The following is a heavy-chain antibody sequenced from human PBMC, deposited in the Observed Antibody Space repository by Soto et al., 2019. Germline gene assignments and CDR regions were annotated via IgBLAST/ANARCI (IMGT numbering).Heavy chain of an antibody. V-gene: IGHV4-4*07. CDR1: GACISGFY. D-gene: IGHD1-1*01. J-gene: IGHJ5*02. Sequence: PXATLSLTCTVSGACISGFYWSWIRKSAGKGLEWIGRIYATGTTYYNPSLKSRVMMSVDTSKKQFSLKLRSVTAADTAVYYCVRDGKKTLRDWFDPWGQGISVTVSS. CDR2: IYATGTT. CDR3: VRDGKKTLRDWFDP.